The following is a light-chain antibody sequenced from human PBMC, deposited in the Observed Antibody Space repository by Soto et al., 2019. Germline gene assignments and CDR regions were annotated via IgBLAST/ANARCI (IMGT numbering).Light chain of an antibody. CDR3: QQRSNWPPIT. CDR1: QIVYGRQ. J-gene: IGKJ5*01. CDR2: GVS. Sequence: EIELTQPPGTLSLTQGNRADLSCRARQIVYGRQLAWYQHKPGQAPRLLMYGVSNRATGIPARFSGSESGTDFTLPIRSLEPEDFATYYCQQRSNWPPITFGQGTLLDI. V-gene: IGKV3-11*01.